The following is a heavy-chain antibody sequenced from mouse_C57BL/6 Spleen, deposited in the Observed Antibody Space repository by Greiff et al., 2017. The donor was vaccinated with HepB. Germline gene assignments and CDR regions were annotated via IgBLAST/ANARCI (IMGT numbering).Heavy chain of an antibody. CDR2: IDSEDGET. D-gene: IGHD1-1*01. V-gene: IGHV14-2*01. CDR1: GFNIKDYY. J-gene: IGHJ2*01. CDR3: ARFYYCGSSLDY. Sequence: EVQLQQSGAELVKPGASVKLSCTASGFNIKDYYMHWVKQRTEQGLEWIGRIDSEDGETKYAPKFQGKATITADTSSNTASLQLSSLTSEDTAVYYCARFYYCGSSLDYWGQGTTLTVSS.